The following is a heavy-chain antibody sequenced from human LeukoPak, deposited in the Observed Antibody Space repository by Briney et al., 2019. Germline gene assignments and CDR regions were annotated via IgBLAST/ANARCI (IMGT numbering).Heavy chain of an antibody. J-gene: IGHJ6*03. CDR2: ISAYNGNT. CDR1: GYTFTSYG. CDR3: ARDFPDRYCTNGVCFTPIYYYYYYMDV. V-gene: IGHV1-18*01. Sequence: GASVKVSCKASGYTFTSYGISWVRQAPGQGLEWMGWISAYNGNTNYAQKLQGRVTMTTDTSTSTAYMELRSLRSDDTAVYYCARDFPDRYCTNGVCFTPIYYYYYYMDVWGKGTTVTVSS. D-gene: IGHD2-8*01.